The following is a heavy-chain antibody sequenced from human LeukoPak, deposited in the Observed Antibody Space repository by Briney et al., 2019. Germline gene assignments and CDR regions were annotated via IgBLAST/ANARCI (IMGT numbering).Heavy chain of an antibody. CDR3: ARDDARYCSGGSCYRFDY. V-gene: IGHV1-24*01. CDR2: FDPEDGET. D-gene: IGHD2-15*01. CDR1: GYTLTELS. J-gene: IGHJ4*02. Sequence: GASVKVSCKVSGYTLTELSMHWVRQAPGKGLEWMGGFDPEDGETIYAQKFQGRVTITRDTSASTAYMELGSLRSEDTAVYYCARDDARYCSGGSCYRFDYWGQGTLVTVSS.